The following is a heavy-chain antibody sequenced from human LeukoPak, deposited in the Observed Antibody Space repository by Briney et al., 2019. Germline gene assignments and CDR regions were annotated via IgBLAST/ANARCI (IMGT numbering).Heavy chain of an antibody. J-gene: IGHJ4*02. V-gene: IGHV1-46*01. CDR2: INPSGGST. Sequence: ASVKVSCKASGYTFTSYYMHWVRQAPGQGLEWMGMINPSGGSTSYAQKFQGRVTMTRDTSISTAYMELSRLRSDDTAVYYCARDKRSFDYWGQGTLVTVSS. CDR1: GYTFTSYY. CDR3: ARDKRSFDY.